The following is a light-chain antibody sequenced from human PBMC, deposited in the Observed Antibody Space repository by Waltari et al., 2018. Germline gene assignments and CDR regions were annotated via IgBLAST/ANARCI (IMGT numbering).Light chain of an antibody. V-gene: IGKV3-15*01. CDR1: QSVNSN. CDR2: DTS. J-gene: IGKJ1*01. CDR3: QQYNNWVT. Sequence: IVMTQSPATLSVSPGERATLSCRASQSVNSNLAWYQQKPGQAPRLLIDDTSTRATGIPARFSGSGSGTEFTLTISSLQSEDFAVYYCQQYNNWVTFGQGTKVEVK.